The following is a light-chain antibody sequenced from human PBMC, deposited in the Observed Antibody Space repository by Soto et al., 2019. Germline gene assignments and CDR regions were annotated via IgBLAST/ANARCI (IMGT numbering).Light chain of an antibody. Sequence: DIQMTQSPSSVSASVGDRVTITCRASQDISNSLAWYQQKPGKAPKLLIYAASSLQSGVPSRFSGSGSGTDLTLTISSLQPEDFATYYCQQADSFPLTFGDGTKVEIK. J-gene: IGKJ4*01. CDR1: QDISNS. CDR3: QQADSFPLT. CDR2: AAS. V-gene: IGKV1D-12*01.